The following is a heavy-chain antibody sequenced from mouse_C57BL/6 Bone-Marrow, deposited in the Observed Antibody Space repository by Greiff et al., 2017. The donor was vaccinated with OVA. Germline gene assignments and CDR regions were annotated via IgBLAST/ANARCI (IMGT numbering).Heavy chain of an antibody. D-gene: IGHD2-1*01. V-gene: IGHV1-39*01. Sequence: EVQLQQSGPELVKPGASVKISCKASGYSFTDYNMNWVKQSNGKSLEWIGVINPNYGTTSYNQKFKGKATLTVDQSSSTAYMQLNRLTSEDSAVYYCEVFYYGNYGLGGGFAYWGQGTLVTVSA. J-gene: IGHJ3*01. CDR1: GYSFTDYN. CDR3: EVFYYGNYGLGGGFAY. CDR2: INPNYGTT.